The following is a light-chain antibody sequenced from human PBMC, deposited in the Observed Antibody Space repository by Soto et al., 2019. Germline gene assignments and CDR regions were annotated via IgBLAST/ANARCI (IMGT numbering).Light chain of an antibody. Sequence: EIVMTQSPAALSVSPGERATLSCRASQSISTNLGWYQLQPGQAPRLLISAASTRATGIPARFSGSGSGTEFTLTISSLQSEDFAVYYCQQYNNWPWTFGQGTKVEIK. CDR2: AAS. V-gene: IGKV3-15*01. CDR3: QQYNNWPWT. CDR1: QSISTN. J-gene: IGKJ1*01.